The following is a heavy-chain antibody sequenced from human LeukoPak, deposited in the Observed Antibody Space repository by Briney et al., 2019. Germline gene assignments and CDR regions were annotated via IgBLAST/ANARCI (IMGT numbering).Heavy chain of an antibody. J-gene: IGHJ4*02. CDR3: AKMGSYSYGYYFDY. Sequence: GGSLRLSCAASGFTFSSYAMSWDRQAPGKGLEWVSAISGSGGSTYYADSVKGRFTISRDNSKNTLYLQMNSLRAEDTAVYYCAKMGSYSYGYYFDYWGQGTLVTVSS. V-gene: IGHV3-23*01. CDR2: ISGSGGST. CDR1: GFTFSSYA. D-gene: IGHD5-18*01.